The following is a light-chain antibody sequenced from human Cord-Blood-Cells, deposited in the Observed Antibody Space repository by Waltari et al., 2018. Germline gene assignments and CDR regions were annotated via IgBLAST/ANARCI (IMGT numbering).Light chain of an antibody. V-gene: IGLV2-14*01. CDR1: SSDVGGYNY. J-gene: IGLJ1*01. CDR2: DVS. Sequence: QSALTQPASVSGSPGQSITISCTGTSSDVGGYNYVSWYQQHPGNAPKLMIYDVSNRPSGFSNRFSGSKSGNTASLTISGLQAENEADYYCSSYTSSSTPLYVFGTGTKVTVL. CDR3: SSYTSSSTPLYV.